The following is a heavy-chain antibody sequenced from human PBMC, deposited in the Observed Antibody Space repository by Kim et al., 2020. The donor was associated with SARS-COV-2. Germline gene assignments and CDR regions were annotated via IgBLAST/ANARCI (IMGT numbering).Heavy chain of an antibody. V-gene: IGHV3-30*18. D-gene: IGHD3-10*01. CDR2: ISYDGSNK. CDR1: GFTFSSYG. Sequence: GGSLRLSCAASGFTFSSYGMHWVRQAPGKGLEWVAVISYDGSNKYYADSVKGRFTISRDNSKNTLYLQMNSLRAEDTAVYYCAKGPYGSGAYYGMDVWGQVTTVTVSS. CDR3: AKGPYGSGAYYGMDV. J-gene: IGHJ6*02.